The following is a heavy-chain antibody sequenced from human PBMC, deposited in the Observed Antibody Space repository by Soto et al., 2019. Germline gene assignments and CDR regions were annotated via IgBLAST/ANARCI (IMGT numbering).Heavy chain of an antibody. CDR2: VIPLFGTS. D-gene: IGHD3-16*01. J-gene: IGHJ6*02. V-gene: IGHV1-69*06. CDR1: GGAFSTYA. CDR3: ERELKAGGHFGMDV. Sequence: QVQQVQSGAEVKEPGSSVKVACQASGGAFSTYAISWVRQAPGQGLEWMGWVIPLFGTSNYLPKFQGRVSIAADRSTETVYMALSRLLFDDKAVYFCERELKAGGHFGMDVWGQGTKVTVSS.